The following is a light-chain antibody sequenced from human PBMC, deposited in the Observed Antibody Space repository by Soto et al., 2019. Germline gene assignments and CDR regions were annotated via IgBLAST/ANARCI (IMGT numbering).Light chain of an antibody. J-gene: IGLJ2*01. V-gene: IGLV1-40*01. Sequence: QPVLTQPPSVSGAPGQRVIISCTGSSSNIGTGYDVHWYQQLPGTAPKLLIYVNSNRPSGVPDRFSGSKSGTSASLAITGLRTEDEADYYCQSYDNSLSGVIFGGGTKVTVL. CDR3: QSYDNSLSGVI. CDR1: SSNIGTGYD. CDR2: VNS.